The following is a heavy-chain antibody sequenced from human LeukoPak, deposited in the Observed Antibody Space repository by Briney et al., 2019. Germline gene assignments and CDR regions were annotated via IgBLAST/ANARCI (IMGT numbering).Heavy chain of an antibody. CDR2: IYHSGST. J-gene: IGHJ4*02. CDR3: ARVHMVADGPYFDY. V-gene: IGHV4-30-2*01. CDR1: GGSISIGGYS. D-gene: IGHD2-21*01. Sequence: SETLSLTCAVSGGSISIGGYSWSWIRQPPGKGLEWIGYIYHSGSTYYNPSLKSRVTISVDRSKNQFSLKLSSVTAADTAVYYCARVHMVADGPYFDYWGQGTLVTVSS.